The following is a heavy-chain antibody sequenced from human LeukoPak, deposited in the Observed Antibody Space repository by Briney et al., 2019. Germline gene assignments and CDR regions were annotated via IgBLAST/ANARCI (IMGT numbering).Heavy chain of an antibody. CDR2: IYYSGST. CDR1: GGSISSYY. J-gene: IGHJ6*03. CDR3: ASGPIVVVPAAMNYYYYYMDV. D-gene: IGHD2-2*01. Sequence: KPSETLSLTCTVSGGSISSYYWSWIRQPPGKGLEWIGYIYYSGSTNYNPSLKSRVTMSVDTSKNQFSLKLSSVTAADTAVYYCASGPIVVVPAAMNYYYYYMDVWGKGTTVTVSS. V-gene: IGHV4-59*12.